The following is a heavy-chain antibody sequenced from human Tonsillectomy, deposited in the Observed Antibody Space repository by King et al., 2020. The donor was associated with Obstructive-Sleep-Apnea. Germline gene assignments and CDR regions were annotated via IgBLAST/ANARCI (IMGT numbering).Heavy chain of an antibody. CDR3: EHTPYDSSGYYYMGPFDY. CDR1: GFSLSTSGVG. Sequence: TLKESGPTLVKPTQTLTLTCTFSGFSLSTSGVGVGWIRQPPGKALEWLALIYWDDDKRYSPSLKSRLTITKDPSKNQVVLTMTNMEPVDTATYYCEHTPYDSSGYYYMGPFDYWGQGTLVTVSS. CDR2: IYWDDDK. J-gene: IGHJ4*02. V-gene: IGHV2-5*02. D-gene: IGHD3-22*01.